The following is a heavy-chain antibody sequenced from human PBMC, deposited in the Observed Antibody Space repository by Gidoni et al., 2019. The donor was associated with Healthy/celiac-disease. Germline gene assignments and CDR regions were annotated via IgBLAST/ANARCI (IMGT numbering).Heavy chain of an antibody. CDR1: GFTFSSYA. CDR2: MSGSGSRM. J-gene: IGHJ6*02. V-gene: IGHV3-23*04. D-gene: IGHD6-13*01. Sequence: EVPLVASGGGLVPPGGSLRLSSAASGFTFSSYAMSWVRQAPGKGRGLVAGMSGSGSRMYYADAVKGRFTISRDNSKNTLYRQMNSLRAEDTAVYYCAKEGRDSSSLRYLSYYYGMDVWGQGTTVTVAS. CDR3: AKEGRDSSSLRYLSYYYGMDV.